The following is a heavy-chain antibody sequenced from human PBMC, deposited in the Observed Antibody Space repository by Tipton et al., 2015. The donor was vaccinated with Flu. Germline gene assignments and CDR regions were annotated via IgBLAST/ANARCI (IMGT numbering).Heavy chain of an antibody. V-gene: IGHV3-9*01. D-gene: IGHD1-26*01. CDR3: AKDLGSSDAFDI. CDR1: GFTFDDYA. CDR2: ISWNSGSI. J-gene: IGHJ3*02. Sequence: SLRLSCAASGFTFDDYAMHWVRQAPGKGLEWVSGISWNSGSIGYADSVKGRFTISRDNAKNSLYLQMNSLRAEDTALYYCAKDLGSSDAFDIWGQGTMVTVSS.